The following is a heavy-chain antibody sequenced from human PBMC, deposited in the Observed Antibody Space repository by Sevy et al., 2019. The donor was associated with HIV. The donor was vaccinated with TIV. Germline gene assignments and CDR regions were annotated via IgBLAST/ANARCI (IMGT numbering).Heavy chain of an antibody. D-gene: IGHD6-13*01. V-gene: IGHV1-2*02. CDR1: GYSFTNYY. CDR2: INPKSGGT. Sequence: ASVKVSCKGSGYSFTNYYMNWVRQAPGQGLEWMGWINPKSGGTNYAQKFQGRVTMTRDTSISTAYMELRSLRSYDTAVYYCAKDRAHIAAVVTALDIWVQGTMVTVSS. J-gene: IGHJ3*02. CDR3: AKDRAHIAAVVTALDI.